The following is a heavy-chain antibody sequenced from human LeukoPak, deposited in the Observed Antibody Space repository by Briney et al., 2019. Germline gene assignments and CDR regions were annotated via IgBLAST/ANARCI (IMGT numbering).Heavy chain of an antibody. J-gene: IGHJ4*02. CDR3: ARLTYDSSAYRYYFDF. V-gene: IGHV4-34*01. D-gene: IGHD3-22*01. CDR1: GGSFSDYY. Sequence: SETLSLTCAVYGGSFSDYYWSWIRQSPGKGLEWLGEINHSGSTNYNPSLKSRVTISIDTSKNQFSLKLTSVTAADTAVYYCARLTYDSSAYRYYFDFWGQGSLVTVSS. CDR2: INHSGST.